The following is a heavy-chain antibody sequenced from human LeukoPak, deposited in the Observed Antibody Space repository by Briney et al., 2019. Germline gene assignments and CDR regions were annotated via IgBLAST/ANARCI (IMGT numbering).Heavy chain of an antibody. Sequence: GGSLRLSCAASGFTFRSYSMNWVRQAPGKGLEWVSAISGSGGSTYYADSVKGRFTISRDNSKNTLYLQMNSLRAEDTAVYYCAKEVGAAAGNWFDPWGQGTLVTVSS. D-gene: IGHD6-13*01. CDR3: AKEVGAAAGNWFDP. CDR2: ISGSGGST. CDR1: GFTFRSYS. J-gene: IGHJ5*02. V-gene: IGHV3-23*01.